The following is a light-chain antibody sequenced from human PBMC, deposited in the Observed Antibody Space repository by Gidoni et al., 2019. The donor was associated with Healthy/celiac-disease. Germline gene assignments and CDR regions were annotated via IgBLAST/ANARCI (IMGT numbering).Light chain of an antibody. CDR3: QQYNNWPPWT. Sequence: EIVMTQSPATLSVSPGERATLSCRDSQSVSSNLAWYQQNPGQAPRLLIYGASTMATGIPARFSGSGSGTVFTLTISSLQSEDFAVYYCQQYNNWPPWTFGQGTKVEIK. V-gene: IGKV3-15*01. CDR1: QSVSSN. J-gene: IGKJ1*01. CDR2: GAS.